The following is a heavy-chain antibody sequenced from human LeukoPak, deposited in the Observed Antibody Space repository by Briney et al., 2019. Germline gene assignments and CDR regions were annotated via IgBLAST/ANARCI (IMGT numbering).Heavy chain of an antibody. Sequence: GGSLRLSCAASGFTSKKYDVTWVRQAPGKGLEWVSGINDNAGTSTWYADSVKGRFTISRDNSKNTVYLQMNSLGAEDTAVYYCAKEGVQAPTDWYFGLWGRGTLVTVSS. V-gene: IGHV3-23*01. D-gene: IGHD1-26*01. CDR2: INDNAGTST. CDR1: GFTSKKYD. CDR3: AKEGVQAPTDWYFGL. J-gene: IGHJ2*01.